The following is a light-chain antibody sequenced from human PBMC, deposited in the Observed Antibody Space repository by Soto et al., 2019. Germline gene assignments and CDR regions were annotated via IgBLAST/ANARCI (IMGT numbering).Light chain of an antibody. CDR3: QQSYTTPST. Sequence: DIQMTQSPSSLSASVGDRVTITCRASQSISNYLNWYQQTPGKAPKLLIYAASSLQSGVPSRFSGGGSGTDFTLTISKLQPEDFATYYCQQSYTTPSTFGPGTKVDIK. CDR1: QSISNY. CDR2: AAS. J-gene: IGKJ3*01. V-gene: IGKV1-39*01.